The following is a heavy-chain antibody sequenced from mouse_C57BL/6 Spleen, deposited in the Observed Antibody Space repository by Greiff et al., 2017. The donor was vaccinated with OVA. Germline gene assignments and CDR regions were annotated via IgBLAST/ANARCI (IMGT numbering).Heavy chain of an antibody. CDR3: TTRDYDETPAY. CDR2: IDPGGGDT. D-gene: IGHD2-4*01. J-gene: IGHJ3*01. Sequence: EVQLQESGAELVRPGASVKLSCTASGFNITDYYMHWVKQRPEQGLEWIGRIDPGGGDTEYAPKFQGKATMTADTSSNTAYLQLSSLTSEDTAVYYCTTRDYDETPAYWGQGTLVTVSA. V-gene: IGHV14-1*01. CDR1: GFNITDYY.